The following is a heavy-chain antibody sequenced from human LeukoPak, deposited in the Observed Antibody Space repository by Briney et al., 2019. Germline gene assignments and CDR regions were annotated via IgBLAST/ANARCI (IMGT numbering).Heavy chain of an antibody. V-gene: IGHV1-69*04. J-gene: IGHJ4*02. Sequence: SVKVSCKASGGTFSSYAISWVRQAPGQGLEWMGRIIPIFGIANYAQKFQGRVTITADKSTSTAYMELSSLRSEDTAVYYCARNVEDYYDSGGYYYPFDYWGQGTLVTVSS. CDR2: IIPIFGIA. D-gene: IGHD3-22*01. CDR3: ARNVEDYYDSGGYYYPFDY. CDR1: GGTFSSYA.